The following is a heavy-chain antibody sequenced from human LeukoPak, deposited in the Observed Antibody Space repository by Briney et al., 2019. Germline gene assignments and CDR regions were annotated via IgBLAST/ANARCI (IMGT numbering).Heavy chain of an antibody. V-gene: IGHV3-30*03. CDR2: ISYDGSNK. CDR3: VARGGWARFDY. CDR1: GFTFSSYS. Sequence: GGSLRLSCAASGFTFSSYSMNWVRQAPGKGLEWVAVISYDGSNKYYADSVKGRFTISRDNAKNALYLQMNSLRGEDTAVYYCVARGGWARFDYWGQGTLVTVSS. D-gene: IGHD6-19*01. J-gene: IGHJ4*02.